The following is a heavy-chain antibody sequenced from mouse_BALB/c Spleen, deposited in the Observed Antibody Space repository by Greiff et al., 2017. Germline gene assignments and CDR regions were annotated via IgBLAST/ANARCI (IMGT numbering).Heavy chain of an antibody. D-gene: IGHD2-4*01. Sequence: EVKLQESGPGLVKPSQSLSLTCSVTGYSITSGYYWNWIRQFPGNKLEWMGYISYDGSNNYNPSLKNRISITRDTSKNQFFLKLNSVTTEDTATYYCARGHYDYDGWFAYWGQGTLVTVSA. V-gene: IGHV3-6*02. CDR3: ARGHYDYDGWFAY. CDR1: GYSITSGYY. J-gene: IGHJ3*01. CDR2: ISYDGSN.